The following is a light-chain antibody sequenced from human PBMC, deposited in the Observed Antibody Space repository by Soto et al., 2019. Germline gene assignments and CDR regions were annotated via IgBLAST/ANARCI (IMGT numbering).Light chain of an antibody. CDR1: QSVSSY. Sequence: VMSRSPATLSLSPGERATLSCRASQSVSSYFAWYQQKPGQAPRLLIFGASTRATGIPDRFSGSGAGAYFNLTISRLEPADIGVYYCEQYGSSHSFGQGRRPEIK. J-gene: IGKJ5*01. CDR3: EQYGSSHS. CDR2: GAS. V-gene: IGKV3-20*01.